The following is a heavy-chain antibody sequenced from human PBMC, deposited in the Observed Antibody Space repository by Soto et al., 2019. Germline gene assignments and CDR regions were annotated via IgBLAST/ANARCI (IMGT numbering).Heavy chain of an antibody. CDR2: INTYNGNT. V-gene: IGHV1-18*01. Sequence: QVQLVQSGAEVKKPGASVKVSCKASGYTFTNYGISWVRQAPGQGLEWMGWINTYNGNTNYEQKLQGRVTMTTDTSTSTAYMELRSLGYGDTAVYYCARDWFGVDYWGQGTLVTVSS. J-gene: IGHJ4*02. CDR3: ARDWFGVDY. D-gene: IGHD3-16*01. CDR1: GYTFTNYG.